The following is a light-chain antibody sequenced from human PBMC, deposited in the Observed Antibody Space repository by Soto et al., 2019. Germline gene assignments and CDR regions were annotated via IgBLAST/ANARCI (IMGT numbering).Light chain of an antibody. CDR2: EVS. J-gene: IGLJ1*01. Sequence: QSALTQPASVSGSPGQSITISCTGTSSDVGGYNYVSWYQQHPGKAPKLMIYEVSNRPSGVSNRFSGSKPGNTASLTISGLQAEDEADYHCSSYTSSSTLVFGTGTKVTVL. V-gene: IGLV2-14*01. CDR3: SSYTSSSTLV. CDR1: SSDVGGYNY.